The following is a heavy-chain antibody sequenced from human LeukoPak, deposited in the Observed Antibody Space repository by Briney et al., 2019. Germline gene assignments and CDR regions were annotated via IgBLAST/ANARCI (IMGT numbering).Heavy chain of an antibody. V-gene: IGHV3-21*01. CDR1: GFSFSAYS. J-gene: IGHJ4*02. CDR3: ARGRGCSSMSCFPDY. Sequence: GGSLRLSCAASGFSFSAYSINWVRQAPGKGLEWVSSISPGSSYRHYADSVKGRFTISRDNAKSSLYLQMNSLGAEDTALYYCARGRGCSSMSCFPDYWGQGTLVTVSS. CDR2: ISPGSSYR. D-gene: IGHD2-2*01.